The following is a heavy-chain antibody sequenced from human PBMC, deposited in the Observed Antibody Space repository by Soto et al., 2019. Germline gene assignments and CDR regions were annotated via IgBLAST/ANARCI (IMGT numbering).Heavy chain of an antibody. V-gene: IGHV3-66*01. Sequence: EVQLVESGGGLVQPGGSLRLSCAASGFTVSSNYMSWVRQAPGKGLEWVSVIYSGGSTYYADSVKGRFTISRDNSKNTLYRQRNSLRAEDTAVYYCAGAPLAYSRSLGIGAFDIWGQGTMVTVSS. CDR2: IYSGGST. CDR3: AGAPLAYSRSLGIGAFDI. J-gene: IGHJ3*02. CDR1: GFTVSSNY. D-gene: IGHD6-13*01.